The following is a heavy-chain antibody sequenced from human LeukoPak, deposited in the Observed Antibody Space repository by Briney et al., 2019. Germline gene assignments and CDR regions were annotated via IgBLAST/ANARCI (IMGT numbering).Heavy chain of an antibody. CDR2: INPNHGGT. CDR1: GFTFNDHY. CDR3: ARDLYCGDYAHTPDY. J-gene: IGHJ4*02. V-gene: IGHV1-2*02. D-gene: IGHD4-17*01. Sequence: GASVKVSCKASGFTFNDHYMHWVRQAPGQGLVWMGWINPNHGGTNYAQEFRGRFTMTRDTSISTVYMELHSLRSDDTAVYYCARDLYCGDYAHTPDYWGQGTLVTVSS.